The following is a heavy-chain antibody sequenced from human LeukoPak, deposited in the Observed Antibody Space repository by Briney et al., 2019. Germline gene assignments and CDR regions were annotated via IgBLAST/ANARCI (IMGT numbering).Heavy chain of an antibody. CDR1: GGSISSYY. CDR3: VRQRLRGYYDSSGYYFDF. D-gene: IGHD3-22*01. V-gene: IGHV4-59*08. J-gene: IGHJ4*02. CDR2: IHYSGST. Sequence: KPSETLSLTCTVSGGSISSYYWNWIRQPPGKGLEWIANIHYSGSTNYDPSLKSRVTISVDTSNNQFSLMLSSVTAADTAVYYCVRQRLRGYYDSSGYYFDFWGQGALVTVSS.